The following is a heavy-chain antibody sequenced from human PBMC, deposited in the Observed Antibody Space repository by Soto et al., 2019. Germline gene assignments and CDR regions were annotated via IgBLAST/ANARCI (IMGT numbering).Heavy chain of an antibody. Sequence: ASVKVSCKASGYTFTGHYMHWVRQAPGHGLGWMGWINPNSGGTDYAQKFQGRVTMTRDRSISTVYMELRRLRSDDTAVYYCARKSDYGSNWFDPWGQGTLVTVSS. J-gene: IGHJ5*02. D-gene: IGHD4-17*01. V-gene: IGHV1-2*02. CDR2: INPNSGGT. CDR1: GYTFTGHY. CDR3: ARKSDYGSNWFDP.